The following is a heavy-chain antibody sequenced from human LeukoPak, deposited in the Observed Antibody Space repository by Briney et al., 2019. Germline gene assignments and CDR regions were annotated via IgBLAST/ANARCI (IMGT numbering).Heavy chain of an antibody. V-gene: IGHV4-39*01. CDR2: IYYSGST. D-gene: IGHD3-3*01. CDR3: ARRAYYDFWSGPRKSDTKNWFDP. Sequence: KPSETLSLTCTVSGGSISSSSYYWGWIRQPLGKGLEWIGSIYYSGSTYYNPSLKSRVTISVDTSKNQFSLKLSSVTAADTAVYYCARRAYYDFWSGPRKSDTKNWFDPWGQGTLVTVSS. CDR1: GGSISSSSYY. J-gene: IGHJ5*02.